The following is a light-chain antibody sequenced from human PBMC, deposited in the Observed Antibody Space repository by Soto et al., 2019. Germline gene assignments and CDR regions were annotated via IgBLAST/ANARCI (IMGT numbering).Light chain of an antibody. V-gene: IGLV2-14*01. CDR3: SSYTSSSTLV. CDR1: SSDVGDFDC. J-gene: IGLJ2*01. CDR2: ENS. Sequence: QSVLTQPASVSGSPGQSVTISCTGTSSDVGDFDCVSWYQQHPGKAPNLMIYENSNRPSGVSNRFSGSKSGATASLTISGLQEEDDDDYYCSSYTSSSTLVFGGGTKLTVL.